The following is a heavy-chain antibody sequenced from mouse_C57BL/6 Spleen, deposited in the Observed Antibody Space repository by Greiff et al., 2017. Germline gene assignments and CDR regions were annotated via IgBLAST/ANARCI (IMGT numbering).Heavy chain of an antibody. CDR2: IDPSDSYT. J-gene: IGHJ3*01. CDR3: ARWSSVGFAY. V-gene: IGHV1-59*01. CDR1: GYTFTSYW. D-gene: IGHD3-2*02. Sequence: VQLQQPGAELVRPGTSVKLSCKASGYTFTSYWMHWVKQNPGQGLEWIGVIDPSDSYTNYNQKFKGKATLTVDTSSSTAYMQLSSLTSEDSAVYYCARWSSVGFAYWGQGTLVTVSA.